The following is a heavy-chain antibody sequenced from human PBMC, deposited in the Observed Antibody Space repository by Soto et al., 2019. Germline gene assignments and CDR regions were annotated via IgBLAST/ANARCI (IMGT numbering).Heavy chain of an antibody. V-gene: IGHV1-8*01. Sequence: ASLKGSCKASGYTCTSYDINWVRQATGQGLEYLGWMNPNSGNTGYVQKFQGRVTMTRDTSISTAYMELSSLRSEDTAVYYCARGIEYGEYSRWFDPLGQGTLVTVSS. CDR2: MNPNSGNT. CDR1: GYTCTSYD. CDR3: ARGIEYGEYSRWFDP. D-gene: IGHD4-17*01. J-gene: IGHJ5*02.